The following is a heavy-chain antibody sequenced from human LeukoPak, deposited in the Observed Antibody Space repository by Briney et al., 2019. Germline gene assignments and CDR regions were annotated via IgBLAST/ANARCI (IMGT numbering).Heavy chain of an antibody. CDR2: IYHSGST. CDR3: ARQDCSGGSCYSRGWFDP. V-gene: IGHV4-4*02. D-gene: IGHD2-15*01. CDR1: GGSISSSNW. Sequence: SETLSLTCAVSGGSISSSNWWSWVRQPPGKGLEWIGEIYHSGSTNYNPSLKSRVTISVDKSKNQFSLKLSSVTAADTAVYYCARQDCSGGSCYSRGWFDPWGQGTLVTVSS. J-gene: IGHJ5*02.